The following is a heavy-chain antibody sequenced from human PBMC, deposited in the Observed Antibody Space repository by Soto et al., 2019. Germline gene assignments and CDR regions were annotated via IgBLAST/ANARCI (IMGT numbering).Heavy chain of an antibody. CDR2: ISSNGGST. J-gene: IGHJ4*02. V-gene: IGHV3-64D*08. D-gene: IGHD6-13*01. CDR1: GFTFSSYA. CDR3: VSLSYSSSWFLSPALTDFDY. Sequence: PGGSLRLSCSASGFTFSSYAMHWVRQAPGKGLEYVSAISSNGGSTYYADSVKGRFTISRDNSKNTLYLQMSSLRAEDTAVYYCVSLSYSSSWFLSPALTDFDYWGQGTLVTVSS.